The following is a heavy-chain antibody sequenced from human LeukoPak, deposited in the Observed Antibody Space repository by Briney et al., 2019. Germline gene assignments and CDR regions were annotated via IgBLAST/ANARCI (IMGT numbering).Heavy chain of an antibody. CDR3: ARFVRGYFDY. CDR1: GGTFSSYA. V-gene: IGHV1-69*05. Sequence: ASVKVSCKASGGTFSSYAIIWVRQAPGQGLEWMGGIIPIFGTANYAQKFQGRVTITTDDSTSTAYMELSSLRSEDTGVYYCARFVRGYFDYWGQGTLVTVSS. CDR2: IIPIFGTA. J-gene: IGHJ4*02.